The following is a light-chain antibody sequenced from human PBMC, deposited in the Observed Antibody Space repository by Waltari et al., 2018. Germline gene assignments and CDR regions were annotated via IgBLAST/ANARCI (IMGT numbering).Light chain of an antibody. CDR1: SSDVGGYHY. Sequence: QSALTQPPSASGSPGQSVTIPCSGTSSDVGGYHYVPWYQQHPGKAPKLIIYEVSKRPSGVPDRFSGSKSGNTASLTVSGLQAEDEADYYCSSYAGSNNLGVFGGGTKLTVL. J-gene: IGLJ2*01. CDR2: EVS. CDR3: SSYAGSNNLGV. V-gene: IGLV2-8*01.